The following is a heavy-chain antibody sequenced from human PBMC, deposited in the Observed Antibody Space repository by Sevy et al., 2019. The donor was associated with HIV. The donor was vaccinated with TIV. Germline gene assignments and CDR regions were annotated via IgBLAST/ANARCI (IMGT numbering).Heavy chain of an antibody. CDR1: GYTFTGYY. Sequence: ASVKVSCKASGYTFTGYYMHWVRQAPGQGLEWMGWINPNSGGTNYAQKFQGRVTMTRDTSISTAYMELSRLRSDDTAVYYCAREGDGYNSLLDYWGLGTLVTVSS. V-gene: IGHV1-2*02. D-gene: IGHD5-12*01. CDR2: INPNSGGT. J-gene: IGHJ4*02. CDR3: AREGDGYNSLLDY.